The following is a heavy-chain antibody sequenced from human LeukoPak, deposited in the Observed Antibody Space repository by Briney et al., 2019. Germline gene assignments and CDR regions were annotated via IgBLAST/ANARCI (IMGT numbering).Heavy chain of an antibody. J-gene: IGHJ6*02. CDR2: GGST. V-gene: IGHV1-46*01. D-gene: IGHD6-13*01. Sequence: GGSTSYAHKFQGRVTMTRDTSTSTVYMELSSLRSEDTAVYYCAREWGAAAAGEDYYYGMDVWGQGTTVTVSS. CDR3: AREWGAAAAGEDYYYGMDV.